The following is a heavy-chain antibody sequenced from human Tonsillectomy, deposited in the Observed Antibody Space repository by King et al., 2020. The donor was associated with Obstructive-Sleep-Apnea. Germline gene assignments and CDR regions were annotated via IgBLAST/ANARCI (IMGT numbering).Heavy chain of an antibody. CDR2: TSSSSSTI. J-gene: IGHJ6*02. CDR3: ARELGYCSGGSCYSYYYYYGMDV. CDR1: GFTFSSYS. D-gene: IGHD2-15*01. Sequence: DVQLVESGGGLVQPGGSLRLSCAASGFTFSSYSMNWVRQAPGKGLEWVSYTSSSSSTIYYADSVKGRFTISRDNAKNSLYLQMNSLRAEDTAVYYCARELGYCSGGSCYSYYYYYGMDVWGQGTTVTVSS. V-gene: IGHV3-48*04.